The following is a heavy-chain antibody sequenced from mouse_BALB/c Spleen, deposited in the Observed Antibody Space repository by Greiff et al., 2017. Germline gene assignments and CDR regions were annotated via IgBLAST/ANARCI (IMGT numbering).Heavy chain of an antibody. CDR2: IDPANGNT. D-gene: IGHD2-1*01. V-gene: IGHV14-3*02. J-gene: IGHJ2*01. Sequence: EVKLQQSGAELVKPGASVKLSCTASGFNIKDTYMHWAKQRPEQGLEWIGRIDPANGNTKYDPKFQGKATITADTSSNTAYLQLSSLTSEDTAVYYCASGNGNYFDYWGQGTTLTVSS. CDR1: GFNIKDTY. CDR3: ASGNGNYFDY.